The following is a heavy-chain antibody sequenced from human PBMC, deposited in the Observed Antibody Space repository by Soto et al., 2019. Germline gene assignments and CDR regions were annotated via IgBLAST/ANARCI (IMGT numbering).Heavy chain of an antibody. CDR3: ARSRPYDFWSGYSPDNWFDP. CDR2: INAGNGNT. D-gene: IGHD3-3*01. Sequence: SVKVSCKASGGTFSSYAMHWVRQAPGQRLEWMGWINAGNGNTKYSQKFQGRVTITRDTSASTAYMELSSLRSEDTAVYYCARSRPYDFWSGYSPDNWFDPWGQGTLVTVSS. J-gene: IGHJ5*02. CDR1: GGTFSSYA. V-gene: IGHV1-3*01.